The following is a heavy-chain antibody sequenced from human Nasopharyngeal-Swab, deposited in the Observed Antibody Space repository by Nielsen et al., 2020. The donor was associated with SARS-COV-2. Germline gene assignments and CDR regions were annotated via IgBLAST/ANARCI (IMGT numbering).Heavy chain of an antibody. D-gene: IGHD5-18*01. Sequence: SLRLSCAASGFIFSSYALHWVRQAPGKGLEWVAVISYDESNKYYADSVKGRFTISRHNSKHTLYLQMNSLSAEDTAVYYCARAEGGYSYADYWGQGTLVTVSS. CDR1: GFIFSSYA. V-gene: IGHV3-30-3*01. CDR3: ARAEGGYSYADY. J-gene: IGHJ4*02. CDR2: ISYDESNK.